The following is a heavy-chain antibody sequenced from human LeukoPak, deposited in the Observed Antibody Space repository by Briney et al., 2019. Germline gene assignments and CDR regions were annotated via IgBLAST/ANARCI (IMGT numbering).Heavy chain of an antibody. D-gene: IGHD3-22*01. Sequence: ASVKVSCKASGYTFTSYYMHWVRQAPGQGLEWMGTINPSGGSTSYAQKFQGRVTMTRDTSTSTVYVELSSLRSDDTAVYYCARDYYDSSGLKGFDPWGQGTLVTVSS. CDR3: ARDYYDSSGLKGFDP. CDR2: INPSGGST. J-gene: IGHJ5*02. CDR1: GYTFTSYY. V-gene: IGHV1-46*01.